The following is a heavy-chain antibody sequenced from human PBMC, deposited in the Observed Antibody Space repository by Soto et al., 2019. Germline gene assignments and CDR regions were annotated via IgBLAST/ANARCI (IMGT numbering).Heavy chain of an antibody. J-gene: IGHJ6*01. V-gene: IGHV4-59*01. CDR1: GGSITSSY. CDR2: IYDTGISGSTPST. CDR3: ARGEDAFFYYGLDV. Sequence: QVQLQESGPRLVKPSATLSLTCTVSGGSITSSYWSWIRRPPGKGLEWIAYIYDTGISGSTPSTSYNPSLKSRVTMAVDTSKSQFSLKLTSVTAADTAVYYCARGEDAFFYYGLDVWGQGLTVTVSS.